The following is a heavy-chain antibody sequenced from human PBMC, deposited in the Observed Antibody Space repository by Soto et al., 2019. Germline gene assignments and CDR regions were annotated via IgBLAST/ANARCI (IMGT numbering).Heavy chain of an antibody. Sequence: SETLSLTCAVYGGSFSGYYWSWIRQPPGKGLEWIGEINHSGSTNYNPSLKSRVTISVDTSKNQFSLKLSSVTAADTAVYYCARGGERVIVVVAASQNWFDPWGQGTXVTVSS. D-gene: IGHD2-15*01. V-gene: IGHV4-34*01. CDR2: INHSGST. J-gene: IGHJ5*02. CDR3: ARGGERVIVVVAASQNWFDP. CDR1: GGSFSGYY.